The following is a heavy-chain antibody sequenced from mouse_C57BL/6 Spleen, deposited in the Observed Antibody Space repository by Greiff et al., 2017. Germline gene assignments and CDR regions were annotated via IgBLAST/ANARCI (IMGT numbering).Heavy chain of an antibody. Sequence: EVQLQQSGPVLVKPGASVKMSCKASGYTFTDYYMNWVKQSHGKSLEWIGVINPYNGGTSYNQKFKGKATLTVDKSSSTAYMELNSLTSEDSAVYYCARRTGTDYAMDYWGQGTSVTVSS. D-gene: IGHD4-1*01. V-gene: IGHV1-19*01. CDR2: INPYNGGT. CDR1: GYTFTDYY. J-gene: IGHJ4*01. CDR3: ARRTGTDYAMDY.